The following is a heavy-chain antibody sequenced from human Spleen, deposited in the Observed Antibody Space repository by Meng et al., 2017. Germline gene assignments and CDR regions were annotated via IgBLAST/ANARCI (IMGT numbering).Heavy chain of an antibody. CDR1: GYNFPDYY. J-gene: IGHJ4*02. CDR2: INPKSGDT. Sequence: QGQLVQSGAEVKKPGASVKVSCKPSGYNFPDYYIHWVRRAPGQGLEWMGRINPKSGDTHYAQKFQARVTMTGDTSISTAYMELSGLRSDDTAMYYCVRDEDISAAGKLFGDYWGQGTLVTVSS. CDR3: VRDEDISAAGKLFGDY. D-gene: IGHD6-13*01. V-gene: IGHV1-2*06.